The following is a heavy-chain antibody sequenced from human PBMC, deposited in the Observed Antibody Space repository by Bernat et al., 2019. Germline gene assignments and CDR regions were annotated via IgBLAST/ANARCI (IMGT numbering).Heavy chain of an antibody. Sequence: EVQLLESGGGLVQPGGSLRLSCAASGFTFSSYAMSWVRQAPGKGLEWVSAISGSGGSTYYADSVKGRFTISRDNSKNTLYLQMNSLRAEDTAVYYCAKDSVSGYCGGDCPTPWDYWGQGTLVTVSS. V-gene: IGHV3-23*01. CDR3: AKDSVSGYCGGDCPTPWDY. D-gene: IGHD2-21*02. CDR2: ISGSGGST. J-gene: IGHJ4*02. CDR1: GFTFSSYA.